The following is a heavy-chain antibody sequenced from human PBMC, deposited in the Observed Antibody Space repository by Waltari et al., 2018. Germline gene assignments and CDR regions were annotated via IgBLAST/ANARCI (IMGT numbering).Heavy chain of an antibody. D-gene: IGHD2-2*01. CDR2: IDHSGST. J-gene: IGHJ4*02. Sequence: QVQLQESGPGLVKPSATLSLTCTVSGYSISSGYYWGWIRQPPGKGLEWIGSIDHSGSTYYNPSLKSRVTISVDTSKNQFSLKLSSVTAADTAVYYCARGSDVVPAAYFDYWGQGTLVTVSS. V-gene: IGHV4-38-2*02. CDR3: ARGSDVVPAAYFDY. CDR1: GYSISSGYY.